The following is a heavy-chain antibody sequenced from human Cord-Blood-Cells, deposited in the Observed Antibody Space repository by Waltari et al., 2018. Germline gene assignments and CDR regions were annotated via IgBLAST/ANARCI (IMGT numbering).Heavy chain of an antibody. CDR3: AKAPIAAGDAFDI. CDR2: IGVDGSNK. D-gene: IGHD6-13*01. J-gene: IGHJ3*02. CDR1: GFTFSSYG. V-gene: IGHV3-30*02. Sequence: QVQLVESGGGVVQPGGSLRLSCAASGFTFSSYGMHWVRQAPGKGLEWVACIGVDGSNKYYADSVKGRFTSSRDNSKNTLYLQMNSLRAEDTAVYYCAKAPIAAGDAFDIWGQGTMVTVSS.